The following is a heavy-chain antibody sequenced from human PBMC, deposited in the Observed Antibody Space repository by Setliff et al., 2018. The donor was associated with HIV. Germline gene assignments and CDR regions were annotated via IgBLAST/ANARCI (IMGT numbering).Heavy chain of an antibody. V-gene: IGHV1-2*06. J-gene: IGHJ4*02. CDR1: GYTFTGHY. D-gene: IGHD3-10*01. Sequence: ASVKVSCKASGYTFTGHYIHWVRQAPGQGLEWMGRINPNSGGTNYAQKFQGRFTMTRDTSISTAYMELSRLRSDDTAFYYCVRDIKYASGSSYLGPSPGFDYWGQGTLVTVSS. CDR2: INPNSGGT. CDR3: VRDIKYASGSSYLGPSPGFDY.